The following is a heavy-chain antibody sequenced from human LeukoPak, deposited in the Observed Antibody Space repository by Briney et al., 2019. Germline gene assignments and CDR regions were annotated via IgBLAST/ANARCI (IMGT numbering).Heavy chain of an antibody. CDR2: ISFDGSNK. D-gene: IGHD3-3*01. Sequence: GGSLRLSCAASGYIFKSYALHWVRQAPGKGLEGMAVISFDGSNKYYADSVKGRFTISRDNPKNTLYLQMNSLRDDDTAVYYCAKDHFYGYWSGPGYYFDYWGQGTLVTVSS. CDR3: AKDHFYGYWSGPGYYFDY. J-gene: IGHJ4*02. CDR1: GYIFKSYA. V-gene: IGHV3-30-3*01.